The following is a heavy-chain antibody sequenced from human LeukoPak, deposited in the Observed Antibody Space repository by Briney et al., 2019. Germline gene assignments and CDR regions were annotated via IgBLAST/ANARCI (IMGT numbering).Heavy chain of an antibody. Sequence: HGGTLRLSCAASGFTFSSYSMNWVRQAPGNGLEWVSSVSSSSSYIDYADSVKGRFTFSRANAKDSLYLQMNSLRAEDTAEYYGARGDCSSTSCYTGFDYWGQGTLVTVSS. D-gene: IGHD2-2*02. CDR3: ARGDCSSTSCYTGFDY. CDR2: VSSSSSYI. V-gene: IGHV3-21*01. CDR1: GFTFSSYS. J-gene: IGHJ4*02.